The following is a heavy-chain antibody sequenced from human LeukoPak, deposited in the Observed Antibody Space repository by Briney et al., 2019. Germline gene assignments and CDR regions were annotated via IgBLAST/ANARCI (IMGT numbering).Heavy chain of an antibody. V-gene: IGHV1-69*04. CDR1: GGTFSSYA. J-gene: IGHJ4*02. D-gene: IGHD2-2*01. CDR2: IIPILGIA. Sequence: ASVKLSCKASGGTFSSYAISWVRQAPGQGLEWMGRIIPILGIANYAQKFQGRVTITADKSTSTAYMELSSLRSEDTAVYYCERDLRGRTSLYYWGQGTLVTVSS. CDR3: ERDLRGRTSLYY.